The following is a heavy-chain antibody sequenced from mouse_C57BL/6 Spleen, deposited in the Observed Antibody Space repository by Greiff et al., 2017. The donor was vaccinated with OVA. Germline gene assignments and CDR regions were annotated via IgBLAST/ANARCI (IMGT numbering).Heavy chain of an antibody. CDR1: GYTFTSYW. D-gene: IGHD2-1*01. J-gene: IGHJ2*01. CDR3: ARYGNGYYFDY. Sequence: QVHVKQPGAELVRPGSSVKLSCKASGYTFTSYWMHWVKQRPIQGLEWIGNIDPSDSETHYNQKFKDKATLTVDKSSSTAYMQLSSLTSEDSAVYYCARYGNGYYFDYWGKGTTLTVSS. CDR2: IDPSDSET. V-gene: IGHV1-52*01.